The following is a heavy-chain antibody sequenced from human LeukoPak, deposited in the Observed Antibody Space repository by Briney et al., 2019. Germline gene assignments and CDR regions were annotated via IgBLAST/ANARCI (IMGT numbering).Heavy chain of an antibody. CDR2: IWYDGSNK. V-gene: IGHV3-33*01. J-gene: IGHJ4*02. D-gene: IGHD5-12*01. CDR3: ARDRGYDPHYYFDY. Sequence: GGSLRLSCAASGFTFSSYGMHWVRQAPGKGLEWVAVIWYDGSNKYYADSVKGRFTISRDNSKNTLYLQMNSLRAEDTAVYYCARDRGYDPHYYFDYWGQGTLVTVSS. CDR1: GFTFSSYG.